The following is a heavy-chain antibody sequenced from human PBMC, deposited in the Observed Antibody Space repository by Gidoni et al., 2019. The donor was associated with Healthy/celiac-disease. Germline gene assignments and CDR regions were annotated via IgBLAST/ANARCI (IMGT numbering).Heavy chain of an antibody. CDR1: GFTFGDYA. CDR2: IRSKAYGGTT. J-gene: IGHJ6*02. Sequence: EVQLVESGGGLVKQGRSLRLSCTASGFTFGDYAMSWFRQAPGKGLEWVGFIRSKAYGGTTEYAASVKGRFTISRDDSKSIAYLQMNSLKIEDTAVYYCTRDLVVVPADYYYYGMDVWGQGTTVTVSS. D-gene: IGHD2-2*01. V-gene: IGHV3-49*05. CDR3: TRDLVVVPADYYYYGMDV.